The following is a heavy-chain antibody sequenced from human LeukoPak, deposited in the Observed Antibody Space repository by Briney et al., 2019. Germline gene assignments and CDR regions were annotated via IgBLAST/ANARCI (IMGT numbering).Heavy chain of an antibody. CDR3: ARVLRYFDWLSHRYFDY. V-gene: IGHV1-2*02. CDR2: INPNSGGT. J-gene: IGHJ4*02. Sequence: ASVKVSCKAAGYTFTSYYMHWVRQAPGQGLEWMGWINPNSGGTNYAQKFQGRVTMTRDTSISTAYMELSRLRSDDTAVYYCARVLRYFDWLSHRYFDYWGQGTLVTVSS. D-gene: IGHD3-9*01. CDR1: GYTFTSYY.